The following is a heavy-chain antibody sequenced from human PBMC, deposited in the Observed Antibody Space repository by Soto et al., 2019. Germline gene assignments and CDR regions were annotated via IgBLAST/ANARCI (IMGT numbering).Heavy chain of an antibody. CDR2: IYYSGST. V-gene: IGHV4-59*08. D-gene: IGHD6-13*01. CDR3: ARPSGYSSNWYPFDI. CDR1: GGSISSYY. Sequence: PSETLSLTCTVSGGSISSYYWSWIRQPPGKGLEWIGYIYYSGSTNYNPSLKSRVTISVDTSKNQFSLKLSSVTAADTAVYYCARPSGYSSNWYPFDIWGQGTMVTVSS. J-gene: IGHJ3*02.